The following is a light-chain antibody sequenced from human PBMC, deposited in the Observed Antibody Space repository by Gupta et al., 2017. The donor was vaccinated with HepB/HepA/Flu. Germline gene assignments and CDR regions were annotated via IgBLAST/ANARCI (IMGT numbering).Light chain of an antibody. V-gene: IGKV3-20*01. Sequence: EIVLTQSPGTLSLSPGERATLSCRASQSVSSSSLAWYQQKPGQAPRLLIYGVSTRATGIPYRFSGNGSGTDFTLTISRLDPEDFAVYYCQQDGSLPRTFGQGTKVEVK. CDR3: QQDGSLPRT. CDR2: GVS. CDR1: QSVSSSS. J-gene: IGKJ1*01.